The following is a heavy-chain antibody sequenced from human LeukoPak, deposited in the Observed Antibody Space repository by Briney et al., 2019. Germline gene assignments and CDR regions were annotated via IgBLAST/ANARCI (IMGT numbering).Heavy chain of an antibody. CDR1: GFTFRSHA. CDR3: ARAIRYCSGGSCYSAFDY. V-gene: IGHV3-30-3*01. CDR2: ISYDGNNK. Sequence: PGTSLRLSCATSGFTFRSHAMHWVRQSPGKGLEWVAVISYDGNNKYSADSVKGRFTISRDNSKNTLYLQMNSLRAEDTAVYYCARAIRYCSGGSCYSAFDYWGQGTLVTVSS. D-gene: IGHD2-15*01. J-gene: IGHJ4*02.